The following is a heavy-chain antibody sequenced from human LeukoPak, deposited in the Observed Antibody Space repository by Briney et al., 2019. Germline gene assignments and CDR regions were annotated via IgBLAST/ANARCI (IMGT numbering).Heavy chain of an antibody. CDR2: INPSGDDT. CDR3: ARDVSDAFDI. V-gene: IGHV1-46*01. Sequence: ASVKLSCKASGYTFTNYYMHLVRPAPGQGLEWMGIINPSGDDTSYAQKFRGRVTMTSDTSTSTVYMDLSSLTSEDTAVYYCARDVSDAFDIWGQGTMVTVSS. CDR1: GYTFTNYY. J-gene: IGHJ3*02.